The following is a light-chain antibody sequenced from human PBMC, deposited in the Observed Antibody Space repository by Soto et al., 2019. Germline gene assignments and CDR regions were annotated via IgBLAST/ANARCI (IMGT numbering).Light chain of an antibody. CDR3: QQFNDYPPA. V-gene: IGKV1D-13*01. CDR2: DAS. J-gene: IGKJ5*01. CDR1: QGISSA. Sequence: IQLTQSPSSLSASAGDRVTITCRASQGISSALAWYQQKPGKAPKPLIYDASSLQSGVPSRFSGSGSDTDFTLTISGLQPEDVATYYCQQFNDYPPAFGQGTRLEIK.